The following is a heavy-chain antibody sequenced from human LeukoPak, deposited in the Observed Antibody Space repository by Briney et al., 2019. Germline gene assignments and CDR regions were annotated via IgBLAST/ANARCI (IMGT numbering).Heavy chain of an antibody. CDR1: RFTCSSYA. Sequence: GVSMKRCGASSRFTCSSYAMSWDRQAAGNGLAKASGIGGSGNKRYDANPVRGRYTSSGDKSKNTLFLQMNTLRADDTAVYFCAKSPLTRPLFFDYWGRGTRVTVSA. CDR2: IGGSGNKR. D-gene: IGHD1-14*01. CDR3: AKSPLTRPLFFDY. V-gene: IGHV3-23*01. J-gene: IGHJ4*02.